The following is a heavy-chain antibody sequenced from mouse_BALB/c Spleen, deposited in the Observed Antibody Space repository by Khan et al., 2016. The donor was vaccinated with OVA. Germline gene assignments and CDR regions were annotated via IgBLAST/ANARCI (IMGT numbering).Heavy chain of an antibody. Sequence: VQLKQSGAELVKPGASVKLSCTASGFNIKDTYLHWVKQRPEQGLEWIGRIAPETGNTQYDPKLQGKATITSDTSSNTSYLQFNSLTSEDTAVFSYDCPSYDPRDFEVWGTGTTVTVSS. CDR1: GFNIKDTY. V-gene: IGHV14-3*02. CDR2: IAPETGNT. J-gene: IGHJ1*03. CDR3: DCPSYDPRDFEV. D-gene: IGHD2-3*01.